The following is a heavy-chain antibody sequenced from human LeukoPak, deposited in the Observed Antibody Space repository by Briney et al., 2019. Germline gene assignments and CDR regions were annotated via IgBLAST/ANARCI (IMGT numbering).Heavy chain of an antibody. J-gene: IGHJ6*03. CDR1: GYTFTGYY. CDR3: ARAGRPSGYYTYYYYYYMDV. CDR2: INPNSGGT. V-gene: IGHV1-2*02. Sequence: ASVKVSCMASGYTFTGYYMHWVRQAPGQGLEWMGWINPNSGGTNYAQKFQGRVTMTRDTSISTAYMELSRLRSDDTAVYYCARAGRPSGYYTYYYYYYMDVWGKGTTVTVSS. D-gene: IGHD3-22*01.